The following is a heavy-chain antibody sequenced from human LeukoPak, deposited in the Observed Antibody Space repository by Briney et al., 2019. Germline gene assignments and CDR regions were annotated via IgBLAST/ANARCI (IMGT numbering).Heavy chain of an antibody. V-gene: IGHV3-30*02. Sequence: GGSLRLSCAASGFTFSSYGMHWVRQAPGKGLEWVAFIRYDGSNKYYADSVKGRFTISRDNSKNTLYLQMNSLRAEDTAVYYYASEPYYYDSSGYTPGGYWGQGTLVTVSS. D-gene: IGHD3-22*01. CDR1: GFTFSSYG. J-gene: IGHJ4*02. CDR2: IRYDGSNK. CDR3: ASEPYYYDSSGYTPGGY.